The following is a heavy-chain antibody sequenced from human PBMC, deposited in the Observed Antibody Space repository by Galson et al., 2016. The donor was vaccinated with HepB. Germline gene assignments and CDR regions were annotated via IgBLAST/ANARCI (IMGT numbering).Heavy chain of an antibody. J-gene: IGHJ2*01. CDR1: GFTFRSYD. D-gene: IGHD6-13*01. V-gene: IGHV3-13*04. CDR3: ARIARGSSYTLGHFVL. CDR2: IGTLHDS. Sequence: SLRLSCAASGFTFRSYDMSGVRQATGKGLEWVAAIGTLHDSVFPASVHGRFSISRENVKNSLYLQLNRPRAGDTAVYYCARIARGSSYTLGHFVLWGRGTLVTVSS.